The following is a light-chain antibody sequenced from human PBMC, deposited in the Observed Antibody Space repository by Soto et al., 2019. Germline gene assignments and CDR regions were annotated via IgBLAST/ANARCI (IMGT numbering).Light chain of an antibody. Sequence: EIVLTQSPGTLSLSAGERATLSCRASQSVPRSYLAWYQQKPGQPPRLLIYAASTRAAGIPDRFRGSGSGTDFTLTITRLEPEDFAVYYCHQYGSAPWTFGQGTKVDI. J-gene: IGKJ1*01. V-gene: IGKV3-20*01. CDR2: AAS. CDR1: QSVPRSY. CDR3: HQYGSAPWT.